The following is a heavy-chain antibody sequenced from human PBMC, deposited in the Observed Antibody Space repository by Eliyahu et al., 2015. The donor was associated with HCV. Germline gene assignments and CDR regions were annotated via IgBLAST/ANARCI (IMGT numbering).Heavy chain of an antibody. V-gene: IGHV2-5*02. J-gene: IGHJ4*02. D-gene: IGHD2-15*01. CDR3: GHHSKRGEDCFGGRCYSFDI. CDR1: GFSLTTGGVA. CDR2: FFWDRDE. Sequence: QITLKESGPTLVRPTQTLTLTCTFSGFSLTTGGVAVXWXRQPPGKALEWLAVLFFWDRDENYNPSLKSRLTIAKDTSKDQVVLTMTNMDPVDTATYYCGHHSKRGEDCFGGRCYSFDIWGQGILVSVSS.